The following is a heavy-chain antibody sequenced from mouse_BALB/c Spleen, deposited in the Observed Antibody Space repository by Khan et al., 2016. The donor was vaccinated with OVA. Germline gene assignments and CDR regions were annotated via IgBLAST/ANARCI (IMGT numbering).Heavy chain of an antibody. V-gene: IGHV1-5*01. D-gene: IGHD2-2*01. CDR2: IYPGNSDT. CDR1: GYTFTSYW. J-gene: IGHJ3*01. CDR3: TRFGYRFAY. Sequence: EVQLQQSGTVLARPGTSVKMSCKASGYTFTSYWMHWVKQRPGQGLEWIGAIYPGNSDTSYNQKFKGKATLTAVTSTSTAYMELSSLTNEDSAVYYCTRFGYRFAYWGQGTLVTVSA.